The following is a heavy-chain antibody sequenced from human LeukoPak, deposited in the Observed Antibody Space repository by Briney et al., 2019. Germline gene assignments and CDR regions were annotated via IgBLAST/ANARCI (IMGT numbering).Heavy chain of an antibody. Sequence: GASVKVSCKASGYTFTGHYIHWVRQAPGQGLEWMGWIHPNTGGTKYAQKFQGRVTMTRDTSISTAYMELSRLRSDDTAVYYWARAPVIVVVTATLDCWGQGTLVTVSS. V-gene: IGHV1-2*02. J-gene: IGHJ4*02. CDR3: ARAPVIVVVTATLDC. CDR2: IHPNTGGT. D-gene: IGHD2-21*02. CDR1: GYTFTGHY.